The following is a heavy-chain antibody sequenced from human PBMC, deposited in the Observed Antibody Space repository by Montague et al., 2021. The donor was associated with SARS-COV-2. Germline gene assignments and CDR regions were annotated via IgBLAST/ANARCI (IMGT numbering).Heavy chain of an antibody. CDR3: ARLKRYFDSSGSPSAFDF. Sequence: SETLSLTRTLSGGSITNNIDYWAWIREPPGKGLEWIGSIDYTGNTYYXPSLKSRVTISVVTSKNHFTLKLSSVTAAETAVYYCARLKRYFDSSGSPSAFDFWGQGTKVTVSS. J-gene: IGHJ3*01. V-gene: IGHV4-39*02. CDR2: IDYTGNT. CDR1: GGSITNNIDY. D-gene: IGHD3-22*01.